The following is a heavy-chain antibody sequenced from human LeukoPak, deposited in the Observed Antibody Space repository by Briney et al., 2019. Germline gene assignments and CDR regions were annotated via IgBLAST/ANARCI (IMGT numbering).Heavy chain of an antibody. V-gene: IGHV3-7*01. CDR1: GFTFISYW. CDR2: IKQDGSEK. J-gene: IGHJ3*01. Sequence: PGGSLSLSCAASGFTFISYWMSWVRQAPGKGLEWVANIKQDGSEKHYVDSVKGRFTISRDNAKNSLYLQMNSLRAEDTAVYYCARQTAFDFWGQGTMVTVSS. CDR3: ARQTAFDF.